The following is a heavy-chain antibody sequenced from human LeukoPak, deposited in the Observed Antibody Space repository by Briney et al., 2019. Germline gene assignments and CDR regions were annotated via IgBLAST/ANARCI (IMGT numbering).Heavy chain of an antibody. D-gene: IGHD2-21*02. J-gene: IGHJ4*02. CDR3: AKVPRDSDCY. CDR1: GGTFSAYW. V-gene: IGHV3-7*01. CDR2: INEDGSVK. Sequence: GGSLRLSCAVSGGTFSAYWMALVRQSPGKGLEWVAEINEDGSVKYYVDSMKGRFTISRDNAKNSLYLQMNSLGAEDTAVYYCAKVPRDSDCYWGQGTLVTVSS.